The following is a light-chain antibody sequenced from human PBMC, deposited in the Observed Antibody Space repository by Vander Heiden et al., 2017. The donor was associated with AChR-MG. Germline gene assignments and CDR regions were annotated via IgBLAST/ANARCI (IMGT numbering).Light chain of an antibody. CDR2: GAS. V-gene: IGKV1-NL1*01. CDR3: HQYDSSPLDT. Sequence: DIQMTQSPSSLSASVGDRVTITCRASQGIGKSLAWYQQKPGKAPKLLVHGASRLESGVPSRSSGSGYGTDFTLTISTRQPEDFATYYCHQYDSSPLDTFGQGTKLEIK. CDR1: QGIGKS. J-gene: IGKJ2*01.